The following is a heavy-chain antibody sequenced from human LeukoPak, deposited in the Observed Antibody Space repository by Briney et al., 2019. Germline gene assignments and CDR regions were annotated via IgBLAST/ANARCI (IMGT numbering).Heavy chain of an antibody. V-gene: IGHV3-20*04. CDR2: INWNGGST. D-gene: IGHD3-16*01. CDR3: ARVGGYLDYYYYGMDV. Sequence: GGSLRLSCAASGFTLDDYGMSWVRQAPGKGLEWVSGINWNGGSTGYADSVKGRFTISRDNAKNSLYLQMNSLRDEDTAVYYCARVGGYLDYYYYGMDVWGQGTTVTVSS. J-gene: IGHJ6*02. CDR1: GFTLDDYG.